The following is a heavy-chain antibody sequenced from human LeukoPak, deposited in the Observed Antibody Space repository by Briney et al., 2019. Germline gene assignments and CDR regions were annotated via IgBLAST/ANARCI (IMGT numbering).Heavy chain of an antibody. J-gene: IGHJ6*02. CDR2: ISYDGSNK. V-gene: IGHV3-30-3*01. CDR1: GFTFSSYA. D-gene: IGHD3-3*01. CDR3: ARDGFFGGAFTDYYYYGMDV. Sequence: GGSLRLSCAASGFTFSSYAMHWVRQAPGKGLEWVAVISYDGSNKYYADSVKGRFTISRDNAKNSLYLQMNSLRDEDTAVYYCARDGFFGGAFTDYYYYGMDVWGQGTTVTVSS.